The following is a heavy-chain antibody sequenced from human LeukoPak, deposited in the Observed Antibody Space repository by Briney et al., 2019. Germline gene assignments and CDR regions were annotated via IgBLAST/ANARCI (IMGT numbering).Heavy chain of an antibody. J-gene: IGHJ5*02. CDR3: ARCSSTSCGRGGGWFDP. CDR2: IYPGDSDT. V-gene: IGHV5-51*01. Sequence: GESLKISCKGSGYSFTSNWIGWVRQMPGKGLEWMGIIYPGDSDTRYSPSFQGQVTISADKSISTAYLQWSSLKASDTAMYYCARCSSTSCGRGGGWFDPWGQGTLVAVSS. D-gene: IGHD2-2*01. CDR1: GYSFTSNW.